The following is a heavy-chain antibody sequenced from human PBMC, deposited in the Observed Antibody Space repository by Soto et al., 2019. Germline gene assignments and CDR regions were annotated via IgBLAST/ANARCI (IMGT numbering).Heavy chain of an antibody. D-gene: IGHD6-13*01. Sequence: SETLSLTCAVYGGSFSGYYWSWIRQPPGKGLEWIGEINHSGSTNYNPSLKSRVTISVDTSKNQFSLKLSSVTAADTAVYYCARRPRGDLYSRPRRYYFDYWGQGTLVTVSS. V-gene: IGHV4-34*01. CDR2: INHSGST. CDR1: GGSFSGYY. CDR3: ARRPRGDLYSRPRRYYFDY. J-gene: IGHJ4*02.